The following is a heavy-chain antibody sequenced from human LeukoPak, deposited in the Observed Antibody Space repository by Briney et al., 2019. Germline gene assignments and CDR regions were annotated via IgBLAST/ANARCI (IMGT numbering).Heavy chain of an antibody. CDR2: ISSSGST. D-gene: IGHD3-22*01. J-gene: IGHJ3*02. CDR3: ARGPYSYDSSGAFDI. V-gene: IGHV4-59*10. CDR1: GGSLGAYY. Sequence: SETLSLTCAVNGGSLGAYYWSWIRQPAGKGLEWIGRISSSGSTNYNPSLKSRVTISVDTSKNQFSLKLSSVTAADTAVYFCARGPYSYDSSGAFDIWGQGTMVTVSS.